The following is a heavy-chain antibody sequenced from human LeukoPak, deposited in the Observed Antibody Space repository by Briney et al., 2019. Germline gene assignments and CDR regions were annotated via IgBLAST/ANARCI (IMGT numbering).Heavy chain of an antibody. D-gene: IGHD6-6*01. CDR3: ARPRREVAALDY. CDR2: IYPDDSDT. V-gene: IGHV5-51*01. CDR1: GYRFTTHW. Sequence: GESLQISCKASGYRFTTHWIGWVRPKPGKGLEWMGIIYPDDSDTRYSPSFQGQVNISADQSSNTTYLQWSSLKASDTAIYYCARPRREVAALDYWGQGTLVTVSS. J-gene: IGHJ4*02.